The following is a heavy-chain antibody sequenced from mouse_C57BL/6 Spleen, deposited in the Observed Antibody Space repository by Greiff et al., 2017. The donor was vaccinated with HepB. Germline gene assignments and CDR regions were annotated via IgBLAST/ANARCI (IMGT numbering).Heavy chain of an antibody. Sequence: QVHVKQSGAELARPGASVKLSCKASGYTFTSYGISWVKQRTGQGLEWIGEIYPRSGNTYYNEKFKGKATLTADKSSSTAYMELRSLTSEDSAVYFCARREEIYYYGSSYAMDYWGQGTSVTVSS. V-gene: IGHV1-81*01. D-gene: IGHD1-1*01. CDR3: ARREEIYYYGSSYAMDY. CDR2: IYPRSGNT. CDR1: GYTFTSYG. J-gene: IGHJ4*01.